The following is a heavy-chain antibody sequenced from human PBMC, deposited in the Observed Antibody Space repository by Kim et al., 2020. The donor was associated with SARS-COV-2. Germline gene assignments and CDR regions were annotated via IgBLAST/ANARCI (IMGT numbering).Heavy chain of an antibody. D-gene: IGHD3-10*01. J-gene: IGHJ4*02. Sequence: GGSLRFSCAASGFTFSSYAMSWVRQAPGKGLEWVSAISGSGGSTYYADSVKGRFTISRDNSKNTLYLQMNSLRAEDTAVYYCAKGLLWFGESPFDYWGQGTLVTVSS. CDR1: GFTFSSYA. CDR2: ISGSGGST. V-gene: IGHV3-23*01. CDR3: AKGLLWFGESPFDY.